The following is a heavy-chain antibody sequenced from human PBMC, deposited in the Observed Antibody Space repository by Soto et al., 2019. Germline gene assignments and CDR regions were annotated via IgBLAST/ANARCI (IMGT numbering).Heavy chain of an antibody. D-gene: IGHD6-13*01. CDR2: ISGSGGST. V-gene: IGHV3-23*01. CDR1: GFTFSSYA. J-gene: IGHJ6*02. Sequence: LRLSCAASGFTFSSYAMSWVRQAPGKGLEWVSAISGSGGSTYYADSVKGRFTISRDNSKNTLYLQMNSLRAEDTAVYYCAKSPKRSQEKSSSSWNRYGMDVWGQGTTVTVSS. CDR3: AKSPKRSQEKSSSSWNRYGMDV.